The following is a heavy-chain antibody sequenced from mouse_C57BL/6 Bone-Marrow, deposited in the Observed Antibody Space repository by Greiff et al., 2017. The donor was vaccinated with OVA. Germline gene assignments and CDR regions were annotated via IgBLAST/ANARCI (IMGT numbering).Heavy chain of an antibody. CDR2: ISNLAYSI. Sequence: EVKLVESGGGLVQPGGSLKLSCAASGFTFSDYGMAWVRQAPREGPEWVAFISNLAYSIYYADTVTGRFTISRENAKNTLYLEMSSLRSEDTAMYYCARCRLYAMDYWGQGTSVTVSS. J-gene: IGHJ4*01. V-gene: IGHV5-15*01. CDR1: GFTFSDYG. CDR3: ARCRLYAMDY.